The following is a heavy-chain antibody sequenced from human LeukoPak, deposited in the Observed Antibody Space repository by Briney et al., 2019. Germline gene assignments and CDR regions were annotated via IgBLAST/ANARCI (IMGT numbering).Heavy chain of an antibody. Sequence: GASVKVSCMASNYTFTRYDITWVRQAPGQGLEWMGWVNPNNGRTTYGQSFQGRVTMTTYTSTRTAYVELRSLRSDDTAVYYRARNDVSLNWFDPWGQGTLVTVSS. CDR3: ARNDVSLNWFDP. J-gene: IGHJ5*02. CDR1: NYTFTRYD. CDR2: VNPNNGRT. V-gene: IGHV1-18*01.